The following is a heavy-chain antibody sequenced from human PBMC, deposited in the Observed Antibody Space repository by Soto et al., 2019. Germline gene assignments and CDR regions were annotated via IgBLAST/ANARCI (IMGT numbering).Heavy chain of an antibody. CDR1: GFTFSSYW. D-gene: IGHD3-16*01. V-gene: IGHV3-74*01. Sequence: EVQLVESGGGLVQPGGSLRLSCAASGFTFSSYWMHLVRQAPGKGLVWVSRINSDGSSTSYADSVKGRFTISRDNAKNTLYLQMNRLGEEDTVVYYCALIPGGYWGQGTLVTVSS. J-gene: IGHJ4*02. CDR3: ALIPGGY. CDR2: INSDGSST.